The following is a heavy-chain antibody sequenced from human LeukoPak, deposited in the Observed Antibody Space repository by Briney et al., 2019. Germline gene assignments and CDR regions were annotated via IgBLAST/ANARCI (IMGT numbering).Heavy chain of an antibody. J-gene: IGHJ6*03. Sequence: PSETLSLTCAVSGYSISSGYYWGWIRQPPGKGLAWIASIFHGGSTYYNPSLKSRVTRSVDTSKNQFSLKLSSVTAADTAVYYCASHLAARRPPYYYYYMDVWGKGTTVTVSS. CDR1: GYSISSGYY. V-gene: IGHV4-38-2*01. CDR3: ASHLAARRPPYYYYYMDV. D-gene: IGHD6-6*01. CDR2: IFHGGST.